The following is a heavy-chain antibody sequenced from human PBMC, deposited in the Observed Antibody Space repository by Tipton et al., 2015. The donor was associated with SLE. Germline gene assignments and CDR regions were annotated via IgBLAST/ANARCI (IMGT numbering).Heavy chain of an antibody. J-gene: IGHJ2*01. CDR3: AKSRTAAGMDAAVWSFDL. Sequence: SLRLSCVASGFSFSSNGMHWVRQAPGKGLEWVAFIWYDGDNKYYADSVKGRFTISRDASKNTVYLQMNSLRPEDTAMYYCAKSRTAAGMDAAVWSFDLWGRGTLVTVSS. D-gene: IGHD6-13*01. CDR2: IWYDGDNK. V-gene: IGHV3-30*02. CDR1: GFSFSSNG.